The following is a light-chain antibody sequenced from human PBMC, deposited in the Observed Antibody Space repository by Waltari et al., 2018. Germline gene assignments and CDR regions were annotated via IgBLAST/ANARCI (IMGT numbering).Light chain of an antibody. CDR2: DVY. CDR1: SSDVGGYDF. V-gene: IGLV2-14*03. J-gene: IGLJ2*01. Sequence: QSALTQPASVSGSPGQSITISCTGTSSDVGGYDFVSLYQQYPSKPPKFLIYDVYYRPAGVSHRFSATKSGNTASLTISGLQTEDEADYYCSSYTSISTSVVFGGGTKLTVL. CDR3: SSYTSISTSVV.